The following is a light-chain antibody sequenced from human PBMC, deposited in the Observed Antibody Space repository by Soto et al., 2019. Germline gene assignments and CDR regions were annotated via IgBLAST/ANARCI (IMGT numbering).Light chain of an antibody. J-gene: IGKJ2*01. Sequence: DIQMTQSPSTLSASVGDTVTITCRASQSISNWLAWYQQKPGQAPKLLIHKASTLESGVPSRFSGSGSGTEFTLTISSLQPDDVATFYCQQDDRFPYTFGQGTKLESK. CDR3: QQDDRFPYT. CDR1: QSISNW. V-gene: IGKV1-5*03. CDR2: KAS.